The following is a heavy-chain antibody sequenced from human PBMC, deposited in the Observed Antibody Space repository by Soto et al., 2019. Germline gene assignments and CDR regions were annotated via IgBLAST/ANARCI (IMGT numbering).Heavy chain of an antibody. CDR1: GGTFSSYA. J-gene: IGHJ3*02. CDR3: ARDRVVGISGYYSSDFIAFDI. V-gene: IGHV1-69*13. CDR2: IIPIFGTA. Sequence: GASVKVSCKASGGTFSSYAISWVRQAPGQGLEWMGGIIPIFGTANYAQKFQGRVTITADESTSTAYMELSSLRSEDTAVYYCARDRVVGISGYYSSDFIAFDIWGQGTMVTVSS. D-gene: IGHD3-22*01.